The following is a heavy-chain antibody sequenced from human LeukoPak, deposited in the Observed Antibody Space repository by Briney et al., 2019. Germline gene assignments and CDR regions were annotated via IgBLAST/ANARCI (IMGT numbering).Heavy chain of an antibody. D-gene: IGHD1-1*01. CDR2: IYDSGNT. Sequence: PETLSLTCTVSGGSISNYYWSWIRQPPGKGLEWIGFIYDSGNTNYNPSLKRRVTILVDTSKNQFSLKLSSVTAADTAVYYCACTTTGYYYGMDVWGQGTTVTVSS. J-gene: IGHJ6*02. CDR1: GGSISNYY. CDR3: ACTTTGYYYGMDV. V-gene: IGHV4-59*01.